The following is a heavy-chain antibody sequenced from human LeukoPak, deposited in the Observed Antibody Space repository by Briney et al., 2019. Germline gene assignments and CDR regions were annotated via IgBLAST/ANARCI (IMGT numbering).Heavy chain of an antibody. V-gene: IGHV4-39*01. Sequence: SETLSLTCTVSGGSISSSGYYWGWIRQPPGQGLEWIASIYYSGSTYYNPSLKSRVTISVDTSKNQHSLKLSSLTAAETAVYYCARHEYSGSYYGLSWFDPWGQGTLVTVSS. CDR2: IYYSGST. CDR1: GGSISSSGYY. D-gene: IGHD1-26*01. J-gene: IGHJ5*02. CDR3: ARHEYSGSYYGLSWFDP.